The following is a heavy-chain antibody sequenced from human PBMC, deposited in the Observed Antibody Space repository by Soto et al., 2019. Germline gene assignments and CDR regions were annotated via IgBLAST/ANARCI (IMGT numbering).Heavy chain of an antibody. CDR1: GFSLSTSGVG. CDR2: IYWNDDK. Sequence: QITLKESGPTLVKPTQTLTLTCTFSGFSLSTSGVGVGWIRQPPGKTPEWLALIYWNDDKRYSPSLKSRLTIPKDTSKNQVVLTMTNMDPVDTATYYCAHSAEMAILGGYWGQGTLVTVSS. V-gene: IGHV2-5*01. D-gene: IGHD2-21*01. J-gene: IGHJ4*02. CDR3: AHSAEMAILGGY.